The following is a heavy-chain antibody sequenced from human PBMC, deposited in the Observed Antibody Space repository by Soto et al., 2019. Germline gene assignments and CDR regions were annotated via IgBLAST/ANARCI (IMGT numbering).Heavy chain of an antibody. Sequence: ASVKVSCKASGYTFTGHYIHWVRQAPEQGPEWMGEIGPESGATRYAQKFQGRVTMTRDMSTTTVYTELNNLSPDDTAVYYCGRGRSGQIVVFYWGQGTPVTVSS. J-gene: IGHJ4*02. CDR3: GRGRSGQIVVFY. CDR2: IGPESGAT. V-gene: IGHV1-2*02. CDR1: GYTFTGHY. D-gene: IGHD1-26*01.